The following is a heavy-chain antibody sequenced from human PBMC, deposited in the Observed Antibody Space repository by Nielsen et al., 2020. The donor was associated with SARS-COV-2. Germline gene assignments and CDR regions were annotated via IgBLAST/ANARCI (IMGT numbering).Heavy chain of an antibody. J-gene: IGHJ3*02. CDR3: AREGGYGAFDI. Sequence: GGSLKLSCAASGFTFCSYDMHWVRQATGKGLEWVSAIGTAGDTYYPGSVKGRFTISRENAKNSLYLQMNSLRAGDTAVYYCAREGGYGAFDIWGQGTMVTVSS. D-gene: IGHD5-12*01. V-gene: IGHV3-13*01. CDR1: GFTFCSYD. CDR2: IGTAGDT.